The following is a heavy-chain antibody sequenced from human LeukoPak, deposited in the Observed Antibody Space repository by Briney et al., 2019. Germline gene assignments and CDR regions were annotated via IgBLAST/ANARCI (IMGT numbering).Heavy chain of an antibody. J-gene: IGHJ4*02. CDR3: ARGAERYFDWLLPYFDY. Sequence: GGSLRLSCAASGFTFSSYAMSWVRQAPGKGLEWVSAISGSGGSTYYADSVKGRFTISRDNSKNTLYLQMNSLRAEDTAVYYCARGAERYFDWLLPYFDYWGQGTLVTVSS. CDR2: ISGSGGST. V-gene: IGHV3-23*01. CDR1: GFTFSSYA. D-gene: IGHD3-9*01.